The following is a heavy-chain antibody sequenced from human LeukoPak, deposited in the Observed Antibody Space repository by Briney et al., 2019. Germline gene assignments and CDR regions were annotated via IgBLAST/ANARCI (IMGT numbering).Heavy chain of an antibody. Sequence: SETLSLTCTVSGGSISSSSYYWGWIRQPPGKGLEWIGSIYYSGSTYYNPSLKSRVTISVDTSKNQFSLKLSSVTAADTAVYYWARQVVVVIAIKNWFDPWGQGTLVTVSS. J-gene: IGHJ5*02. V-gene: IGHV4-39*01. CDR1: GGSISSSSYY. CDR3: ARQVVVVIAIKNWFDP. CDR2: IYYSGST. D-gene: IGHD2-21*01.